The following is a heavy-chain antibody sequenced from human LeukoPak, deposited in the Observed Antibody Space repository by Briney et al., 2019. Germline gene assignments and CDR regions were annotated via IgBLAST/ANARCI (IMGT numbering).Heavy chain of an antibody. CDR3: ARLGDGYNYDY. D-gene: IGHD5-24*01. Sequence: GGSLRLSCAASGFTFSSYEMNWVRQDPGKGLEGVSYISSSGSTIYYADSVKGRFTISRDNAKNSLYLQMNSLRAEDTAVYYCARLGDGYNYDYWGQGTLVTVSS. V-gene: IGHV3-48*03. CDR2: ISSSGSTI. CDR1: GFTFSSYE. J-gene: IGHJ4*02.